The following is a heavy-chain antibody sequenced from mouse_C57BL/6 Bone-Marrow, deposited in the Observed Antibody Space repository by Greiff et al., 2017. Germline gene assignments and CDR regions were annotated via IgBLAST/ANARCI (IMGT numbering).Heavy chain of an antibody. CDR1: GFTFSDAW. J-gene: IGHJ3*01. Sequence: EVNLVESGGGLVQPGGSMKLSCAASGFTFSDAWMDWVRQSPEKGLEWVAEIRNKANNHATYYAESVKGRFTISRDDSKSSVYLQMNSLRAEDTGIYYCTRGYDGYTWFAYWGQGTLVTVSA. CDR2: IRNKANNHAT. D-gene: IGHD2-3*01. V-gene: IGHV6-6*01. CDR3: TRGYDGYTWFAY.